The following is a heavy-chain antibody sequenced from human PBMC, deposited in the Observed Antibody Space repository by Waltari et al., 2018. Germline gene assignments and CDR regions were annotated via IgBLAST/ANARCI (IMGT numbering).Heavy chain of an antibody. J-gene: IGHJ4*02. CDR3: ARALISLSDLDY. V-gene: IGHV1-2*02. CDR1: GYSFTGYY. CDR2: INPNSGGT. Sequence: QVQLVQSGAEVKKPGASVEVSCKASGYSFTGYYVHWVRQAPGQGLEWRGWINPNSGGTNYAQKFQGRVTVTRDTSITTAYLELNSLNSDDTAVYYCARALISLSDLDYWGQGTLVTVSS. D-gene: IGHD1-26*01.